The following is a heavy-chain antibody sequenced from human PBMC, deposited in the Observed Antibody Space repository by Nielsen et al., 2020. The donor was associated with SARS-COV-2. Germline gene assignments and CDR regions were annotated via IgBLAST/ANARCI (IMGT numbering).Heavy chain of an antibody. J-gene: IGHJ6*03. CDR3: AKDSYYSSSFGYYYMDV. CDR2: ISGSGGST. CDR1: GFTFSSYA. Sequence: GGSLRLSCAASGFTFSSYAMSWVRQAPGKGLEWVSAISGSGGSTYYADSVKGRFTISRDNSKNTLYLQMNSLRAEDTAVYYCAKDSYYSSSFGYYYMDVWGKGTTVTVSS. V-gene: IGHV3-23*01. D-gene: IGHD6-6*01.